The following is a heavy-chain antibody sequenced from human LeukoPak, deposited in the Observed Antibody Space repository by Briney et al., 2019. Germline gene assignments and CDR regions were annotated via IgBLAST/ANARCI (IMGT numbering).Heavy chain of an antibody. D-gene: IGHD3-10*01. CDR3: AKDWGAGGSALTF. CDR2: ISNDGSNK. CDR1: GFTFSTYG. Sequence: GGSLRLSCAASGFTFSTYGMLWVRQAPGKGPEWVAVISNDGSNKYYADSVKGRFTISRDNSKSTLYVQMNSLRAEDTAVYYCAKDWGAGGSALTFWGQGTLVTVSS. V-gene: IGHV3-30*18. J-gene: IGHJ4*02.